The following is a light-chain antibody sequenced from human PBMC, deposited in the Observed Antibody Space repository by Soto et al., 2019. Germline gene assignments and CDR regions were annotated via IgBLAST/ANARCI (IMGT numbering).Light chain of an antibody. CDR2: EVS. V-gene: IGLV2-14*01. J-gene: IGLJ1*01. CDR3: SSYTSSRSLYV. Sequence: QSALTQPASVSGSPGQAITISCTGTSSDVGGYNSVSWYQQHPGKAPKLMVYEVSNRPSGVSNRFSGSKSVNTASLTISGLQAEDEADYYCSSYTSSRSLYVFGTGTKVTVL. CDR1: SSDVGGYNS.